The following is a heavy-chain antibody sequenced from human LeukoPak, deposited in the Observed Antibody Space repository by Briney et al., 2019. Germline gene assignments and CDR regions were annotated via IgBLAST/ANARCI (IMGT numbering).Heavy chain of an antibody. Sequence: GGSLRLSCSASGFTFSSYAMHCVRQAPGKGLEYVSAISSNGGSTYYADSVKGRFTISRDNSKNTLYLQMSSLRAEDTAVYYYALVRRISWYVDYWGQGTLVTVSS. CDR1: GFTFSSYA. J-gene: IGHJ4*02. D-gene: IGHD6-13*01. V-gene: IGHV3-64D*06. CDR3: ALVRRISWYVDY. CDR2: ISSNGGST.